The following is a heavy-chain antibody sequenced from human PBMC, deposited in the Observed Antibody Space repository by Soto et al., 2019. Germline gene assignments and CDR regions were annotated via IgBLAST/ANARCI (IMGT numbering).Heavy chain of an antibody. Sequence: ASVKFSCKSSGVTFSSYAISWVRQAPGQGLEWMGGIIPIFGTANYAQKFQGRVTITADESTSTAYMELSSLRSEDTAVYYCARGSGSGWLQSPRGYWGHGNLVTVSS. D-gene: IGHD5-12*01. CDR2: IIPIFGTA. CDR1: GVTFSSYA. CDR3: ARGSGSGWLQSPRGY. J-gene: IGHJ4*01. V-gene: IGHV1-69*13.